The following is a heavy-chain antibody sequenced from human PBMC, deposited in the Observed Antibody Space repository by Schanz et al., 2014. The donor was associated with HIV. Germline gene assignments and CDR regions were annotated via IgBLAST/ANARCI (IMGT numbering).Heavy chain of an antibody. Sequence: EVHLLESGGGLVQPGGSLRLSCAASGFAFSNYAMSWVRQAPGKGREWVTSITESGGRTYYADSVNGRFTISRDNSKNTLYLQMTTLRTEDTAVYYCAKPEYDSSGNSQSHFDYWGQGTLVTVSS. CDR1: GFAFSNYA. V-gene: IGHV3-23*01. J-gene: IGHJ4*02. D-gene: IGHD3-22*01. CDR3: AKPEYDSSGNSQSHFDY. CDR2: ITESGGRT.